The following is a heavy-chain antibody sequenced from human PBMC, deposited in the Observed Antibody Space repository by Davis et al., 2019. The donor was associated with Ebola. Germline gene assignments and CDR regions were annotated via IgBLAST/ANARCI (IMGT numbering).Heavy chain of an antibody. CDR2: LVTSADT. Sequence: PGGSLRLSCAASGFVSRNYVMSWVRQAPGKGLEWVSTLVTSADTYYADSVKGRFTISRDNSKNTLYLQMNGLRVEDTAIYYCAKDTSNIWFDIWGQGTNVTVSS. CDR3: AKDTSNIWFDI. CDR1: GFVSRNYV. J-gene: IGHJ3*02. V-gene: IGHV3-23*01. D-gene: IGHD1-26*01.